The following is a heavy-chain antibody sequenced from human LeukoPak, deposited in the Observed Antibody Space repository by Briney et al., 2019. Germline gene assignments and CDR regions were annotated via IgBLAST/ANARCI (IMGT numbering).Heavy chain of an antibody. D-gene: IGHD6-13*01. Sequence: GGSLRLSCAASGFTFSSYAMHWVRQAPGKGLEWVAVISYDGSNKYYADSVKGRFTISRDNSKNTLYLQMNSLRAEDTAVYYCARDPIAAAPTPAEYFQHWGQGTLVTVSS. CDR3: ARDPIAAAPTPAEYFQH. CDR2: ISYDGSNK. J-gene: IGHJ1*01. CDR1: GFTFSSYA. V-gene: IGHV3-30-3*01.